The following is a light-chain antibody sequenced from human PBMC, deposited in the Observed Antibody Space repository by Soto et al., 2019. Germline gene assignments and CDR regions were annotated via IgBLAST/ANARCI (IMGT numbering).Light chain of an antibody. V-gene: IGLV2-14*01. CDR1: SSDVGGYNY. J-gene: IGLJ1*01. CDR3: SSYTSSSSLLYV. Sequence: QSALTQPASVSGSPGQSITISCTGTSSDVGGYNYVSWYQQHPGKAPKLMIYDVCNRPSGVSNRFSGSKSGNMASLTISGLHAEDESDYYCSSYTSSSSLLYVFGTGTKVTVL. CDR2: DVC.